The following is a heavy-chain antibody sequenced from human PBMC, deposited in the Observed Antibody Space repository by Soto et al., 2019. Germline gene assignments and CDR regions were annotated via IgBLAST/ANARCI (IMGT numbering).Heavy chain of an antibody. Sequence: ASVKVSCKASGYTFITYDINWVRQAPGQGLEWMGWMNPYNGNAGYAQKFQGRVTMTRNTSISTAYMELTSLKSNDTAVYFCARRKERSGPHYFDSWGQGTIVTVYS. CDR3: ARRKERSGPHYFDS. V-gene: IGHV1-8*01. CDR1: GYTFITYD. D-gene: IGHD1-1*01. J-gene: IGHJ4*02. CDR2: MNPYNGNA.